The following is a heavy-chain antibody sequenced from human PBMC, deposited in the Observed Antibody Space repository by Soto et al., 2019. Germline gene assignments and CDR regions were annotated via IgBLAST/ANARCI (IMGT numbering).Heavy chain of an antibody. D-gene: IGHD6-13*01. CDR1: GGTFSSYA. Sequence: SVKVSCKASGGTFSSYAISWVRQAPGQGLEWMGGIIPIFGTANYAQKFQGRVTITADKSTSTAYMELSSLRSEDTAVYYCARVSVGAGIAANNWFDPWGQGTLVTVSS. J-gene: IGHJ5*02. V-gene: IGHV1-69*06. CDR2: IIPIFGTA. CDR3: ARVSVGAGIAANNWFDP.